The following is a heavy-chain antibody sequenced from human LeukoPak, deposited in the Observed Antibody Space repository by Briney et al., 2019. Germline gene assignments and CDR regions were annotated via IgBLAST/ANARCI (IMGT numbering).Heavy chain of an antibody. D-gene: IGHD6-19*01. CDR3: AKDGDKQWLTDY. Sequence: PGGSLRLSCAASGFTFSSYAMSWVRQAPGKGLEWVSAISGSGGSTYYADSVKGRFTISRDNSKNTLYLQMNSLRAEDTAVYYYAKDGDKQWLTDYWGQGTLVTVSS. J-gene: IGHJ4*02. V-gene: IGHV3-23*01. CDR1: GFTFSSYA. CDR2: ISGSGGST.